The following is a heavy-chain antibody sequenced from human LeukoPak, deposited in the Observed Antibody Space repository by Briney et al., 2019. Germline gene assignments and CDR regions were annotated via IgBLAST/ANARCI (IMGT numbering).Heavy chain of an antibody. V-gene: IGHV4-39*07. Sequence: PSETLSLTWTVSGGSISSSSYYWGWIRQPPGKGLEWIGRIYYSGSTYYNPSLKSRVTISVDTSKNQFSLQLSSVTAADTAVYYCARVELGYCSSTSCHGYFDYWGQGTLVTVSS. CDR1: GGSISSSSYY. J-gene: IGHJ4*02. D-gene: IGHD2-2*01. CDR3: ARVELGYCSSTSCHGYFDY. CDR2: IYYSGST.